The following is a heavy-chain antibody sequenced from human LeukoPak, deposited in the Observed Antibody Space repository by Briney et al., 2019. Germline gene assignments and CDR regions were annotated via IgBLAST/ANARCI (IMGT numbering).Heavy chain of an antibody. CDR2: INSDGSST. CDR3: VRKLEGYDSSDDKRSLEY. CDR1: GFTFSRYW. Sequence: WGSLRLSCAASGFTFSRYWMHWVRQAPGKGLVWVSRINSDGSSTTYADSVKGRFTISRANAKNTLHLQMNSLRAETPAVYYGVRKLEGYDSSDDKRSLEYWGQGTLVTVS. V-gene: IGHV3-74*01. J-gene: IGHJ4*02. D-gene: IGHD3-22*01.